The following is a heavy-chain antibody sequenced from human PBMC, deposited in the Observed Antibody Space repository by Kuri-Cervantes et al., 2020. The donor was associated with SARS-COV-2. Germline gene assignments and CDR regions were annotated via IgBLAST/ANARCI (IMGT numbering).Heavy chain of an antibody. D-gene: IGHD1-26*01. CDR2: IYPTDSDT. J-gene: IGHJ3*01. CDR3: ARTRGSYYSDAFDL. CDR1: GFRFTTYW. Sequence: TVSCKGSGFRFTTYWIGWVRQMPGKGLEWMAIIYPTDSDTRYSPSFQGQVTISADKSISTAYLQWSSLKASDSAMYYCARTRGSYYSDAFDLWGQGTMVTVSS. V-gene: IGHV5-51*01.